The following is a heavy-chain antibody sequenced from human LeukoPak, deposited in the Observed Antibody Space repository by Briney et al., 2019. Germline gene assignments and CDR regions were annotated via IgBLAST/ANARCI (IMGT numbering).Heavy chain of an antibody. CDR3: ARDRSYMNRYYFDY. CDR1: GFTFSNYF. J-gene: IGHJ4*02. CDR2: IKQDGSEE. Sequence: PGGSLRLSCAASGFTFSNYFMGWVRQAPGKGLEWVANIKQDGSEEYYVDSVKGRFTISRDNAKNSLYLQMNNLRAEDTAVYYCARDRSYMNRYYFDYWGQGTLVTVSS. V-gene: IGHV3-7*01. D-gene: IGHD1-26*01.